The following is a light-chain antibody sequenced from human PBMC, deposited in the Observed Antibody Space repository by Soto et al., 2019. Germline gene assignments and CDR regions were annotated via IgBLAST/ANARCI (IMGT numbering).Light chain of an antibody. CDR2: AAS. J-gene: IGKJ1*01. Sequence: DIQMTHSPSSLSASIGDRFTITCRASQTVNTYLHWYQQKPGKAPKLLIYAASNLQSGVPSRFSGSGSGTNFTLSLNSLQPEDFATYYCQQGYSNPWTFGQGTKVDIK. CDR1: QTVNTY. CDR3: QQGYSNPWT. V-gene: IGKV1-39*01.